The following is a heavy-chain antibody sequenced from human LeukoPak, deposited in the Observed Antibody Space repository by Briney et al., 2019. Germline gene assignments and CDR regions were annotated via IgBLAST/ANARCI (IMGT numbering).Heavy chain of an antibody. V-gene: IGHV3-23*01. CDR2: ISDSSGRT. CDR3: AKSNDGISTGGDY. D-gene: IGHD7-27*01. J-gene: IGHJ4*02. Sequence: GGSLRLSCAASGFTFSSYAMSWVRQAPGKGLEWVSAISDSSGRTYYADSVKGRFTISRDNSKNTLYLQMNSLRTEDTAVHYCAKSNDGISTGGDYWGQGTLVTVSS. CDR1: GFTFSSYA.